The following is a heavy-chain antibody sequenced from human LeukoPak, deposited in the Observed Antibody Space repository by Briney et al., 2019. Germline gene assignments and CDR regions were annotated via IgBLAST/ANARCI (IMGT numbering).Heavy chain of an antibody. CDR1: GFTFSSSG. D-gene: IGHD1-20*01. CDR2: IWYDGSDK. Sequence: PGGSLRLSCAASGFTFSSSGMHWVRQAPGKGLEWVAVIWYDGSDKYYADSVKGRFTISRDNSEHTLYLQMDSLRAEDTAVYYCARGGSSNWYVMDVWGQGTTVTVSS. J-gene: IGHJ6*02. V-gene: IGHV3-33*01. CDR3: ARGGSSNWYVMDV.